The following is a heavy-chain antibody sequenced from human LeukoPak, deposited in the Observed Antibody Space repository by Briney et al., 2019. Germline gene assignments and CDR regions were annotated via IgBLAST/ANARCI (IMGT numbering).Heavy chain of an antibody. CDR2: ISYDGSNK. CDR3: AKTKTVVTAIQCDY. CDR1: GFTFSSYG. V-gene: IGHV3-30*18. Sequence: GGSLRLSCAASGFTFSSYGMHWVRQAPGKGLEWVAVISYDGSNKYYADSVKGRFTISRDNSKNTLYLQMNSLRAEDTAVYYCAKTKTVVTAIQCDYWGQGTLVTVSS. D-gene: IGHD2-21*02. J-gene: IGHJ4*02.